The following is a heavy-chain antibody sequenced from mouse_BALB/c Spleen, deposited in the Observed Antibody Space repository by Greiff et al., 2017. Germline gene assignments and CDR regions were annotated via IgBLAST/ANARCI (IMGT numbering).Heavy chain of an antibody. V-gene: IGHV5-12-1*01. D-gene: IGHD1-1*01. Sequence: EVQVVESGGGLVQPGGSRKLSCAASGFTFSSFGMHWVRQAPEKGLEWVAYISSGGGSTYYPDTVKGRFTISRDNAKNTLYLQMSSLKSEDTAMYYCARGGSSYDAMDYWGQGTSVTVSS. J-gene: IGHJ4*01. CDR2: ISSGGGST. CDR1: GFTFSSFG. CDR3: ARGGSSYDAMDY.